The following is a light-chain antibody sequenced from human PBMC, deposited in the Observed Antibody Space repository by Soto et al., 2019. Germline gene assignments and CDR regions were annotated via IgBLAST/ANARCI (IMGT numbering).Light chain of an antibody. CDR3: QQYNNWPIT. CDR2: GAS. V-gene: IGKV3-15*01. Sequence: EIVMTQSPATLSVSPGERATLSCRASQSVSSNLAWHQQKRGQAPRLLIYGASTRATGIPARFSGSGSGTEFTLTISSLQSEDFAVYYCQQYNNWPITFGQGTRLEIK. CDR1: QSVSSN. J-gene: IGKJ5*01.